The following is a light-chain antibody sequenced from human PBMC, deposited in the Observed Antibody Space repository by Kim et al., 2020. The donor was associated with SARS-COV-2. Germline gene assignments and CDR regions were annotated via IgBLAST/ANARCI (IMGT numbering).Light chain of an antibody. J-gene: IGKJ1*01. CDR2: WAS. CDR3: QHLGT. CDR1: QSVLYSSNNKNY. Sequence: DIVMTQSPDSLAVSLGERATINCKSSQSVLYSSNNKNYLAWYQQKPGQPPKLLIYWASTRESGVPDRFSGSGSGTDFTLTISSLQAEDVAVYYCQHLGTFGQGTKVDIK. V-gene: IGKV4-1*01.